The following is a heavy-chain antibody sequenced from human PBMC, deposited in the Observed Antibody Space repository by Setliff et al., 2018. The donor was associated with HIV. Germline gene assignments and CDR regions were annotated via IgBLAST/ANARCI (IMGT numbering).Heavy chain of an antibody. J-gene: IGHJ4*02. CDR2: IYYSGNP. CDR1: GGSISSGYYY. V-gene: IGHV4-31*03. Sequence: SETLSLTCTVSGGSISSGYYYWSWIRQHPGKGLEWIGYIYYSGNPFYNPSLRSRVTISLDTSKNQFSLKLSSVTAADPAVYYCARHSPSDYWGQGTLVTVSS. CDR3: ARHSPSDY.